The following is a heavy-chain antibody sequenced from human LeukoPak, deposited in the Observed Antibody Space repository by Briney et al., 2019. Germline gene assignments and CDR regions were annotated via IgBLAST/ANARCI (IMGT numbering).Heavy chain of an antibody. V-gene: IGHV3-66*01. Sequence: GGSLRLSCAASGFIVSSKYMSWVRQAPGKGLEWVSVIYNGGSTYYADSVKGRFTISTDNSKNMLYLQMNSLRAEDTAVYYCARGLFASGSYYNFFDYWAQGTLVTVSS. CDR1: GFIVSSKY. CDR3: ARGLFASGSYYNFFDY. J-gene: IGHJ4*02. CDR2: IYNGGST. D-gene: IGHD3-10*01.